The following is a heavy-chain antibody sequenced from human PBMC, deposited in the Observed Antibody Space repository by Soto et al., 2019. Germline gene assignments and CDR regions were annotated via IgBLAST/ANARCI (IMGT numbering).Heavy chain of an antibody. CDR3: AKDAVYGDGLWLAGN. J-gene: IGHJ4*02. D-gene: IGHD2-21*02. CDR2: MTGSGGDR. V-gene: IGHV3-23*01. Sequence: GGTLRRSCAASGLSLNGNAMMWVREPPGKGQEWVAGMTGSGGDRRYAYPVKGRFTISKDNSKNTLYWQMNSLRAEDTAIYYCAKDAVYGDGLWLAGNWGQGTRVTVSS. CDR1: GLSLNGNA.